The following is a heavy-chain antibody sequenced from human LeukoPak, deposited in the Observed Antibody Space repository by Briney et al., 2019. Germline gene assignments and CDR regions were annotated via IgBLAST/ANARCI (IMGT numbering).Heavy chain of an antibody. Sequence: ASVKVSCKASGYTFTSYDINWVRQAPGQGLEWMGRINPNSGGTNYAQKFQGRVTMTRDTSISTAYMELSRLRSDDTAVYYCASWYYYGSGSYYNVEYFDYWGQGTLVTVSS. V-gene: IGHV1-2*06. CDR1: GYTFTSYD. D-gene: IGHD3-10*01. J-gene: IGHJ4*02. CDR3: ASWYYYGSGSYYNVEYFDY. CDR2: INPNSGGT.